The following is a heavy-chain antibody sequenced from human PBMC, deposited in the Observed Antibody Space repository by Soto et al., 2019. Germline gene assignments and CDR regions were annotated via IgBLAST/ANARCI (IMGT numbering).Heavy chain of an antibody. CDR2: INHSGST. V-gene: IGHV4-34*01. CDR3: ARGQGSGWYN. J-gene: IGHJ4*02. D-gene: IGHD6-19*01. Sequence: PSETLSLTCAVYGGSFSGYYWSWIRQPPGKGLEWIGEINHSGSTNYNPSLKSRVTISVDTSKNQFSLKLSSVTAADTAVYYCARGQGSGWYNWGQGTLVTVSS. CDR1: GGSFSGYY.